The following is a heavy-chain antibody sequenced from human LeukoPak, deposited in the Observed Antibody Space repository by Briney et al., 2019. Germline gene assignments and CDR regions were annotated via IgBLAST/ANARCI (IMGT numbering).Heavy chain of an antibody. CDR1: GGSFSGYY. CDR2: INHSGST. D-gene: IGHD3-16*02. V-gene: IGHV4-34*01. Sequence: PSETLSLTCAVYGGSFSGYYWSWIRQPPGKGLEWIGEINHSGSTNYNPSLKSRVIISVDTSKNQFSLKLSSVTAADTAVYYCARDRGLYYDYIWGSYRYTRTFDPWGQGTLVTVSS. CDR3: ARDRGLYYDYIWGSYRYTRTFDP. J-gene: IGHJ5*02.